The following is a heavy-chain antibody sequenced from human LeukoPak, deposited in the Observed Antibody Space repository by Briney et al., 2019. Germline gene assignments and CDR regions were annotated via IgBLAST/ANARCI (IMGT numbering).Heavy chain of an antibody. J-gene: IGHJ5*02. D-gene: IGHD3-22*01. CDR2: IIPIFGTA. Sequence: SVKVSCKASGGTFSRFTISWVRQAPGQGLEWMGGIIPIFGTANYAQKFQGRVTITADESTSTAYMELSSLRSEDTAVYYCASSYYDSSGYPDLFWFDPWGQGTLVTVSS. CDR3: ASSYYDSSGYPDLFWFDP. V-gene: IGHV1-69*13. CDR1: GGTFSRFT.